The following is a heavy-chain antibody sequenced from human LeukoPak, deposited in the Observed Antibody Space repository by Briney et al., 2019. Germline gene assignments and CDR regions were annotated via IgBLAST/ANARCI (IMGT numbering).Heavy chain of an antibody. CDR2: IIPILGIA. CDR3: ARAPSGGLAHFDY. Sequence: SSVKVSCKASGGTFSSYTISWVRQAPGQGLEWMGRIIPILGIANYAQKFQGRVTITADKSTSTAYMELSSLRSEDTAVYYCARAPSGGLAHFDYWGQGTLVTVSS. CDR1: GGTFSSYT. V-gene: IGHV1-69*02. D-gene: IGHD4-23*01. J-gene: IGHJ4*02.